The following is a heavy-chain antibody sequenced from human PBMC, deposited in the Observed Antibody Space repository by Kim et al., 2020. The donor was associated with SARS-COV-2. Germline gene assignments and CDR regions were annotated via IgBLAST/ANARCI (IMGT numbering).Heavy chain of an antibody. V-gene: IGHV4-59*08. CDR2: T. D-gene: IGHD1-26*01. CDR3: ARLHGGSYPLY. J-gene: IGHJ4*02. Sequence: TNYNPDLNSRVAISVHTSKTQFSLKLSSVTAADTAVYYCARLHGGSYPLYWGQGTLVTVSS.